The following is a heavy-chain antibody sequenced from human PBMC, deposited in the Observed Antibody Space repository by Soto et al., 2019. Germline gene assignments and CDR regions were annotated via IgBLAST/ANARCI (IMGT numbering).Heavy chain of an antibody. CDR2: INHSGST. Sequence: LSLTCAVYGGSFSGYYWSWIRQPPGKGLEWIGEINHSGSTNYNPSLKSRVTISVDTSKNQFSLKLSSVTAADTAVYYCARGIQYYDILTGWDYYYYYGMDVWGQGTTVTVAS. D-gene: IGHD3-9*01. V-gene: IGHV4-34*01. CDR3: ARGIQYYDILTGWDYYYYYGMDV. J-gene: IGHJ6*02. CDR1: GGSFSGYY.